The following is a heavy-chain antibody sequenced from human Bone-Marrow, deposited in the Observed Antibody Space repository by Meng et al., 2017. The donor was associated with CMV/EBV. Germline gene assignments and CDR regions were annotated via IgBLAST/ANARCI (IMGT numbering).Heavy chain of an antibody. V-gene: IGHV3-30-3*01. D-gene: IGHD1-1*01. CDR1: GFTFSSYA. CDR3: ARYRTTADY. Sequence: GESLKISCAASGFTFSSYAMHWVRQAPGKGLEWVAVISYDGSNKYYADSVKGRFTISRDNSKNTLYLQMNSLRAEDTAVYYCARYRTTADYWGQGTLVTVSS. CDR2: ISYDGSNK. J-gene: IGHJ4*02.